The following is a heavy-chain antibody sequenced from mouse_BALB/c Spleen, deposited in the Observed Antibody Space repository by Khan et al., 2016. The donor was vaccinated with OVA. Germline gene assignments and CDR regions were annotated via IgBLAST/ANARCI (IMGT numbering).Heavy chain of an antibody. Sequence: EVELVESGGGLVKPGGSLRLSCEASGFTFSSYSMSWVRQTPEKRLEWVATITSGGSYTYYPDSVQGRFTISRDNVKNTLYLQMSSLKSEDTAIYYCTRDRNYYGSSFYFDYWGQGTTLTVSS. D-gene: IGHD1-1*01. CDR2: ITSGGSYT. J-gene: IGHJ2*01. CDR3: TRDRNYYGSSFYFDY. CDR1: GFTFSSYS. V-gene: IGHV5-6-4*01.